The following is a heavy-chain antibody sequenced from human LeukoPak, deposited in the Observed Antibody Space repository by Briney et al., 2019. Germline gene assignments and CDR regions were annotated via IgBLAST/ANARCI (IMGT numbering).Heavy chain of an antibody. V-gene: IGHV1-69*06. CDR3: AGGLVTAMAYNWFDP. Sequence: ASVKVSCKASGGTFSSYAISWVRQAPGQGLEWMGGIIPIFGTANYAQKFQGRVTITADKSTSTAYMELSSLRSEDTAVYYCAGGLVTAMAYNWFDPWGQGTLVTVSS. CDR2: IIPIFGTA. D-gene: IGHD5-18*01. CDR1: GGTFSSYA. J-gene: IGHJ5*02.